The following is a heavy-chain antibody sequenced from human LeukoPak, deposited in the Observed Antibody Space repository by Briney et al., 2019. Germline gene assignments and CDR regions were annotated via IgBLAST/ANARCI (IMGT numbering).Heavy chain of an antibody. CDR3: ATVGMVRGVILFDY. V-gene: IGHV4-30-4*01. J-gene: IGHJ4*02. CDR1: GGSISSGDYY. Sequence: SETLSLTCTVSGGSISSGDYYWSWIRQPPGKGLEWIGYIYYSGSTYYNPSLKSRVTISVDTSKNQFSLKLSSVTAADTAVYYCATVGMVRGVILFDYWGQGTLVTVSS. CDR2: IYYSGST. D-gene: IGHD3-10*01.